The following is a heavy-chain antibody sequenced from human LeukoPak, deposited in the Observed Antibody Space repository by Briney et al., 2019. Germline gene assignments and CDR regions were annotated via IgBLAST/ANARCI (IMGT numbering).Heavy chain of an antibody. CDR3: ARGIESYGDYGY. CDR2: MYNSGST. V-gene: IGHV4-59*02. J-gene: IGHJ4*02. Sequence: SETLSLTCTVSGGSVSGSYWSWIRQPPGKGLEWIAYMYNSGSTNYNPSLKSRVTISIDTSKNQFSLKLSSLTAADTAIYYCARGIESYGDYGYWGQGILVTVSS. D-gene: IGHD4-17*01. CDR1: GGSVSGSY.